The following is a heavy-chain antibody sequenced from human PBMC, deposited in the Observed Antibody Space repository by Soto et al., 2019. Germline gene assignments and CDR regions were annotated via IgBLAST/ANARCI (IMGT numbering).Heavy chain of an antibody. CDR3: ARLSGSYNDRYFDY. CDR1: GGFTSSSSYQ. J-gene: IGHJ4*02. D-gene: IGHD1-26*01. Sequence: SETLSLTCTVSGGFTSSSSYQWVWIRQPPGKGLEWIGNVYYNGNTYYKASLKSRVTISVDTSNNQFSLKVKSVTAADTAVYYCARLSGSYNDRYFDYWGQGTLVTVSS. CDR2: VYYNGNT. V-gene: IGHV4-39*01.